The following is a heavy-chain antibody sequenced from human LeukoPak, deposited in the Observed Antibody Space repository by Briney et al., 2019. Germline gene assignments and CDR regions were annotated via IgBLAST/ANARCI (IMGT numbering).Heavy chain of an antibody. Sequence: RGSLRPSCAASGFTFSSYAMHWVRQAPGKGLEYVSAISSNGGSTYYANSVKVRFTISRDNSKNTLYLQMGSLRAEDMAVYYCARDGPGIQLWPYFDYWGQGTLVTVSS. CDR3: ARDGPGIQLWPYFDY. J-gene: IGHJ4*02. CDR1: GFTFSSYA. D-gene: IGHD5-18*01. V-gene: IGHV3-64*01. CDR2: ISSNGGST.